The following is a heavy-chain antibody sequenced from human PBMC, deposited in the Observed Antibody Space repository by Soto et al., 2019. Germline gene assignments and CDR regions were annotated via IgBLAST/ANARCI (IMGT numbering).Heavy chain of an antibody. J-gene: IGHJ4*02. V-gene: IGHV4-31*03. CDR3: ARDTSTYSSGWSVGYYFDY. Sequence: QVQLQESGPGLVKPSQTLSLTCTVSGVSISSGGYYWSWIRQHPGKGLEWIGYIYYSGSTYYNPSLKSRVTISVDTSKNQFSLKLSSVTAADTAVYYCARDTSTYSSGWSVGYYFDYWGQGTLVTVSS. CDR2: IYYSGST. D-gene: IGHD6-19*01. CDR1: GVSISSGGYY.